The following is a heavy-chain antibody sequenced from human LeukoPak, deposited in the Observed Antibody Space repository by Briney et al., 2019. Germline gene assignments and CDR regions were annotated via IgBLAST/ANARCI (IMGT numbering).Heavy chain of an antibody. CDR1: GFTFSSYN. J-gene: IGHJ4*02. V-gene: IGHV3-21*01. CDR3: ARGIMGSSWYYFDY. D-gene: IGHD6-13*01. Sequence: GGSLRLSCAASGFTFSSYNMNWVRQAPGKGLEWVSSVTRNSSYTYYADSVKGRFTISRDNSKNSLYLQMNSLRAEDTAVYYCARGIMGSSWYYFDYWGQGTLVTVSS. CDR2: VTRNSSYT.